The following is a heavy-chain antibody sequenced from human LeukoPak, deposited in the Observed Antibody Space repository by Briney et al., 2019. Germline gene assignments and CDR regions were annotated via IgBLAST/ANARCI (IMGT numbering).Heavy chain of an antibody. Sequence: GSLRLSCAASGFTFSSYGMHWVRQAPGKGLEWVAVIWYDGSNKYYADSVKGRFTISRDNSKNTLYLQMNSLRAEDTAVYYCARGPGGYSYGSRGMDVWGQGTTVTVSS. V-gene: IGHV3-33*01. J-gene: IGHJ6*02. D-gene: IGHD5-18*01. CDR2: IWYDGSNK. CDR1: GFTFSSYG. CDR3: ARGPGGYSYGSRGMDV.